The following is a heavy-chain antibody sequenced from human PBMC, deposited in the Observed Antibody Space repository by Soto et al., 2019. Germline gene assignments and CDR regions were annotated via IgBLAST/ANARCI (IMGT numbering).Heavy chain of an antibody. Sequence: EVQLLESVGGLVQTGGSLRLSCAASGLTFSSYAMSWVRQAPGKGLEWVSGISTSGGTTEYADSVKGRFTISRDNSKNTLYVQMNSLRADDTAVYYFAKGSGARSSLLDYWGQGTLVTVSS. V-gene: IGHV3-23*01. CDR2: ISTSGGTT. CDR1: GLTFSSYA. J-gene: IGHJ4*02. D-gene: IGHD6-6*01. CDR3: AKGSGARSSLLDY.